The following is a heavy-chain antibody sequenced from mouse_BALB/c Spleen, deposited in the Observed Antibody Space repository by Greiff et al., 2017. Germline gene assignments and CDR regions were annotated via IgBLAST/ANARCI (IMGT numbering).Heavy chain of an antibody. V-gene: IGHV14-3*02. D-gene: IGHD2-1*01. Sequence: EVQLQQSGAELVKPGASVKLSCTASGFNIKDTYMHWVKQRPEQGLEWIGRIDPANGNTKYDPKFQGKATITADTSSNTAYLQLSSLTSEDTAVYYCARGSRGGFYYGNYADYWGQGTTLTVSS. CDR3: ARGSRGGFYYGNYADY. CDR2: IDPANGNT. J-gene: IGHJ2*01. CDR1: GFNIKDTY.